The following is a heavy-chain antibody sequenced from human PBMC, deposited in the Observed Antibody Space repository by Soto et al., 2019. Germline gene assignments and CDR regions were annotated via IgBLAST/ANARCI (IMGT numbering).Heavy chain of an antibody. CDR2: ISAYNGNT. Sequence: GASVKVSCKASGYTFTSYGISWVRQAPGQGLKWMGWISAYNGNTNYAQKLQGRVTMTTDTSTSTAYMELRGLRSDDTAVYYCARAENYDILTGYSYYFDYWGQGTLVTVSS. J-gene: IGHJ4*02. D-gene: IGHD3-9*01. V-gene: IGHV1-18*01. CDR1: GYTFTSYG. CDR3: ARAENYDILTGYSYYFDY.